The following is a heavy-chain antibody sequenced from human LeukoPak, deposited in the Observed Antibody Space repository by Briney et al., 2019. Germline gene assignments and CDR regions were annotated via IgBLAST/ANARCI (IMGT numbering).Heavy chain of an antibody. CDR2: IYYSGCT. CDR1: GGSISSYY. D-gene: IGHD4-11*01. J-gene: IGHJ4*02. Sequence: PSETLSLTCPVCGGSISSYYWSWIRQPPGKGLAGVGYIYYSGCTNHNPSLQRRVTIHVDTSKNQFSLKLNFVIAADTAVDSGAASVQKERERLPPPNYWGQGTLVTVSS. CDR3: AASVQKERERLPPPNY. V-gene: IGHV4-59*01.